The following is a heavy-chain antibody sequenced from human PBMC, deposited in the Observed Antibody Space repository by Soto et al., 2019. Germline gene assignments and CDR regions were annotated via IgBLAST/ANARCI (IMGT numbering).Heavy chain of an antibody. J-gene: IGHJ4*02. V-gene: IGHV4-31*03. CDR1: GGSISRSGYF. Sequence: QVQLQESGPGLVKPSQTLSLTCTVSGGSISRSGYFWSWIRQHPGKGLEWSGYIYDSGSTYYNPSLKSRVSLAVDTSKNQCSLNLTSVTAADTAMYYGARSSRSYFDYWGQGTLVTVSS. CDR3: ARSSRSYFDY. CDR2: IYDSGST.